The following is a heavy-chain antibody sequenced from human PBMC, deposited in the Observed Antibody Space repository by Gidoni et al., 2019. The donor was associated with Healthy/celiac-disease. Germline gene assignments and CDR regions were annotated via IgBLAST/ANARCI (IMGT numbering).Heavy chain of an antibody. Sequence: QVQLQESGPGLVKPSQTLSLTCTVSGGSISSGGYYWSWIRQHPGKGLEWIGYIYYSGSTYYNPSLKSRVTISVDTSKNQFSLKLSSVTSADTAVYYCARGHEAGTTGSNWFDPWGQGTLVTVSS. D-gene: IGHD1-7*01. CDR1: GGSISSGGYY. CDR2: IYYSGST. V-gene: IGHV4-31*03. J-gene: IGHJ5*02. CDR3: ARGHEAGTTGSNWFDP.